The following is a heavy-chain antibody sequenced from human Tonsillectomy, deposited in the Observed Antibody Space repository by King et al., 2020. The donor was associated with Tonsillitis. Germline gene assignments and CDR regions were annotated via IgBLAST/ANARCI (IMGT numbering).Heavy chain of an antibody. V-gene: IGHV3-30*18. CDR2: ISYDGSNK. CDR1: GFTFSSYG. D-gene: IGHD2-2*01. J-gene: IGHJ6*02. Sequence: VQLVESGGGVVQPGRSLRLSCAASGFTFSSYGMHWVRQAPGKGLEWVAVISYDGSNKYYADSVKGRFTISRDNSTNTLYMQMNSLRGEDTAVYYCAKDWGLGYCSSTSCPYYYGMDVWGQGTTVTVSS. CDR3: AKDWGLGYCSSTSCPYYYGMDV.